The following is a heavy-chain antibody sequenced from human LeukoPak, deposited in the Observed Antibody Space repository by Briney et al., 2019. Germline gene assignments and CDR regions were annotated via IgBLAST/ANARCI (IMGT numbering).Heavy chain of an antibody. Sequence: SETLSLTCTVSGVSISYYYWSWIRQPPGKGLEWIGYIHYSGSTNYNPSLKSGGTILVDTSKNQFSLKLSSVTAADTAVYYCARVEEGYGSGRRENYYYYYMDVWGKGTTVTISS. J-gene: IGHJ6*03. CDR3: ARVEEGYGSGRRENYYYYYMDV. CDR2: IHYSGST. D-gene: IGHD3-10*01. V-gene: IGHV4-59*01. CDR1: GVSISYYY.